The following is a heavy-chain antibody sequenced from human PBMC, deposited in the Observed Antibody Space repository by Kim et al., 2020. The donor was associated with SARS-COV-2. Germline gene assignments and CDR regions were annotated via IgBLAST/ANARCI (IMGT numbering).Heavy chain of an antibody. J-gene: IGHJ1*01. Sequence: SGGTNYTPSLKSRVSMSVDTSKNQFSLKLTSVTAADTAVYYCARGAPGHWGQGTLVTVSS. CDR2: SGGT. V-gene: IGHV4-34*01. CDR3: ARGAPGH.